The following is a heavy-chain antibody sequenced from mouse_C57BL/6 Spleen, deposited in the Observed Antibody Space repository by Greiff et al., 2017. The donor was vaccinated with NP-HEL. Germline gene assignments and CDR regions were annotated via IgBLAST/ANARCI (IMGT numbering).Heavy chain of an antibody. CDR3: TNGNYSYYFDY. D-gene: IGHD2-1*01. Sequence: EVQLQQSGAELVRPGASVKLSCTASGFNIKDYYMHWVKQRPEQGLEWIGRIDPEDGDTEYAPKFQGKATMTADTSSNTAYLQLSSLTSEDTAVYYCTNGNYSYYFDYWGQDTTLTVSS. V-gene: IGHV14-1*01. CDR1: GFNIKDYY. J-gene: IGHJ2*01. CDR2: IDPEDGDT.